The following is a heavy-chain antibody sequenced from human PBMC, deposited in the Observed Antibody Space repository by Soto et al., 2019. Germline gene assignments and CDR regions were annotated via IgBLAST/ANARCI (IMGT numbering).Heavy chain of an antibody. Sequence: SVKVSCKXSGGTFSSYAISWVRQAPGQGLEWMGGIIPIFGTANYAQKFQGRVTITADESTSTAYMELSSLRSEDTAVYYCARGNGSGSLNWFDPWGQGTLVTVSS. J-gene: IGHJ5*02. CDR3: ARGNGSGSLNWFDP. CDR2: IIPIFGTA. D-gene: IGHD3-10*01. V-gene: IGHV1-69*13. CDR1: GGTFSSYA.